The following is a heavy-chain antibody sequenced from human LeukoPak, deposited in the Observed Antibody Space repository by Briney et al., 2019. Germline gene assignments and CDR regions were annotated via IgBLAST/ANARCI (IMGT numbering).Heavy chain of an antibody. CDR2: IKEDGTET. Sequence: GGSLRLSCAASGFMFSSNWMSWVRLAPGKGLEWVANIKEDGTETYYVDSVKGRFTISRDNAKNSLHLQMDNLRAEDTAVYYCARPKNRENYWRAFDIWGQGTMVTVSS. CDR3: ARPKNRENYWRAFDI. J-gene: IGHJ3*02. V-gene: IGHV3-7*03. D-gene: IGHD1-7*01. CDR1: GFMFSSNW.